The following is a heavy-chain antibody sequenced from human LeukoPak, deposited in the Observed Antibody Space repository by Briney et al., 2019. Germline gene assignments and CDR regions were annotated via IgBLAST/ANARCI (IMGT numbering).Heavy chain of an antibody. J-gene: IGHJ4*02. Sequence: PSETLSLTCTVSGGSISSGSYYWSWIRQPAGKGLEWIGRIYTSGNTYYNPSLKSRVTISVDTSKNQFSLKLTSVTAADTAVYYCAREAAGYGSGSRIDYWGQGTLVTVSS. D-gene: IGHD3-10*01. CDR3: AREAAGYGSGSRIDY. CDR1: GGSISSGSYY. V-gene: IGHV4-61*02. CDR2: IYTSGNT.